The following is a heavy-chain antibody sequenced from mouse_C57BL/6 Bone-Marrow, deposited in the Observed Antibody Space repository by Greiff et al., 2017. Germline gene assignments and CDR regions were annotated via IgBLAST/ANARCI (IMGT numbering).Heavy chain of an antibody. D-gene: IGHD1-1*01. Sequence: EVKLVESGGGLVQPGGSLSLSCAASGFTFTDYYMSWVRQPPGKALEWLGFIRNKANGYTTEYSASVKGRFTISRDNSQSILYLQMNALRAEDSATYYCARSLGVRCYYAMDYWGQGTSVTVSS. CDR1: GFTFTDYY. V-gene: IGHV7-3*01. CDR3: ARSLGVRCYYAMDY. CDR2: IRNKANGYTT. J-gene: IGHJ4*01.